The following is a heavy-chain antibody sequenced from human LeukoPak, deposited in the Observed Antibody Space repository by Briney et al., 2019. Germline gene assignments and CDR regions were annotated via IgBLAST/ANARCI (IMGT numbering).Heavy chain of an antibody. D-gene: IGHD2-21*02. Sequence: SGGSLRLSCAASGFTFSSYGMHWVRQAPGKGLEWVAFIRYDGSNKYYADSVKGRFTISRDNSKSTLYLQMNSLRAEDTAVYYCAKESPVVTGDYWGQGTLVTVSS. V-gene: IGHV3-30*02. CDR1: GFTFSSYG. CDR2: IRYDGSNK. J-gene: IGHJ4*02. CDR3: AKESPVVTGDY.